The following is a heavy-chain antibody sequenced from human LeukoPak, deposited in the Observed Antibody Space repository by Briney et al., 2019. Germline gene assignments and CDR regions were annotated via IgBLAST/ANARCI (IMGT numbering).Heavy chain of an antibody. D-gene: IGHD1-7*01. Sequence: SETLSLTCAVYGGSFSGYYWSWIRQPPGKGREWIGEINHSGSTNYNPSLKSRVTISVDTSKNQFSLKLSSVTAADTAVYYCARLPNRRITGTTIDYWGQGTLVTVSS. J-gene: IGHJ4*02. V-gene: IGHV4-34*01. CDR1: GGSFSGYY. CDR3: ARLPNRRITGTTIDY. CDR2: INHSGST.